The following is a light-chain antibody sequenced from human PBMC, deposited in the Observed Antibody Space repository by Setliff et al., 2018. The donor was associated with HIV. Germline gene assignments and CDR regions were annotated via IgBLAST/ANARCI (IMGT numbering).Light chain of an antibody. Sequence: QSALTQPASVSGSPGQSITLSCTGTSSDVGGYNYVSWYQQHPDKAPKLMIYDVKNRPSGVSDRFSGSKSGNTASLTISGLQAEDEADYYCCSYAGSGPVFGGGTKVTV. J-gene: IGLJ1*01. CDR1: SSDVGGYNY. V-gene: IGLV2-23*02. CDR2: DVK. CDR3: CSYAGSGPV.